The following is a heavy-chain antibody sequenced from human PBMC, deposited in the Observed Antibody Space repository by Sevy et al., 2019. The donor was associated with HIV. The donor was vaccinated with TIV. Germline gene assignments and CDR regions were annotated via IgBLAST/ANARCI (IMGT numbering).Heavy chain of an antibody. J-gene: IGHJ3*02. CDR3: ARDWRRWLQWDAFDI. D-gene: IGHD5-12*01. Sequence: ASVKVSCKASGGTFSSYAISWVRQAPGQGLEWMGGIIPIFGTANYAQKFQGRVTITADESTSTAYMELSSLRSEDTAVYYCARDWRRWLQWDAFDIWGQGTIVTVSS. CDR2: IIPIFGTA. CDR1: GGTFSSYA. V-gene: IGHV1-69*13.